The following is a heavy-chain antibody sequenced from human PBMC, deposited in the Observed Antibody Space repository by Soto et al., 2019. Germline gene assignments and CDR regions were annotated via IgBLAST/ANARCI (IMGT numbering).Heavy chain of an antibody. CDR1: GYTFTSYD. CDR3: ARLGPLTYYDFWSGYYTGYNWXDP. CDR2: MNPNSGNT. V-gene: IGHV1-8*01. D-gene: IGHD3-3*01. Sequence: ASVKVSCKASGYTFTSYDINWVRQATGQELEWMGWMNPNSGNTGHAQKFQGRVTMTRNTSISTAYMELSSLRSEDTAVYYCARLGPLTYYDFWSGYYTGYNWXDPWGQGTLVTVSS. J-gene: IGHJ5*02.